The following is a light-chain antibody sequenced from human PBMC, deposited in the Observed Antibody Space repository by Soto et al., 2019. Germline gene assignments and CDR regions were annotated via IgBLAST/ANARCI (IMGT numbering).Light chain of an antibody. J-gene: IGKJ1*01. CDR1: QNVRSY. CDR2: ETS. Sequence: DTQMTQSPSSLSASVGDRATITCRASQNVRSYLNWYQQKPGKAPNLLIYETSTLQSGVPSRFSGDGYGTDFTLSISSLHPEDFATYYCQQTFSTPRTFGQGTNVEI. V-gene: IGKV1-39*01. CDR3: QQTFSTPRT.